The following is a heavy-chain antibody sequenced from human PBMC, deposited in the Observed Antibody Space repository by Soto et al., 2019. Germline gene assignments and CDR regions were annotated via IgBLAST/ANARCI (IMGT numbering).Heavy chain of an antibody. CDR2: IYYSGST. Sequence: LSLTCTVSGGSISSGGYYSSWIRQHPGKGLEGIGYIYYSGSTYYNPSLKSRVTISVDTSKNQFSLKLSSVRAEDTAVYYCAKWSSSWSTTNDAFDIWGQGTMVTVSS. CDR3: AKWSSSWSTTNDAFDI. CDR1: GGSISSGGYY. J-gene: IGHJ3*02. V-gene: IGHV4-31*03. D-gene: IGHD6-13*01.